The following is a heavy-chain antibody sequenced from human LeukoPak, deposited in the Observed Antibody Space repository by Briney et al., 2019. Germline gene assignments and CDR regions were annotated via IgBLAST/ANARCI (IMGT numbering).Heavy chain of an antibody. CDR3: ARDGQLWSFDY. Sequence: SETLSLTCTVSGGSISSYYWSWIRQPPGKGLEWIGYIYYSGSTSYNPSLKSRVTISVDTSKNQFSLKLSSVTAADTAVYYCARDGQLWSFDYWGQGTLVTVSS. CDR2: IYYSGST. D-gene: IGHD5-18*01. CDR1: GGSISSYY. J-gene: IGHJ4*02. V-gene: IGHV4-59*01.